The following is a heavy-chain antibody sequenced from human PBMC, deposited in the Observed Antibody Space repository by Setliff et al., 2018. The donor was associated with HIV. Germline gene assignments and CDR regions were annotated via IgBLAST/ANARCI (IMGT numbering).Heavy chain of an antibody. J-gene: IGHJ6*03. CDR2: IYTSGST. Sequence: PSETLSLTCTVSGGSISGYYWSWIRQPPGKGLEWIGYIYTSGSTNYNPSLKSRVTISVDTSTNHFSLKLSSVAAADTAVYYCARDKGYYYMDVWGKGITVTVSS. V-gene: IGHV4-4*08. CDR1: GGSISGYY. CDR3: ARDKGYYYMDV.